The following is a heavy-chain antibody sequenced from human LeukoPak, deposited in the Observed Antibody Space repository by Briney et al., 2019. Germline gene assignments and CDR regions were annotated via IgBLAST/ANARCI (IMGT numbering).Heavy chain of an antibody. J-gene: IGHJ5*02. CDR1: GGSISSGDYY. D-gene: IGHD6-13*01. CDR3: ATCKAAAGRRNWFDP. Sequence: SETLSLTCTVSGGSISSGDYYWSWIRQSPGKGLEWIGYIYYSGSTYYNPSLKSRVTISVDTSKNQFSLQLSSVTAADTAVYYCATCKAAAGRRNWFDPWGQGTLVTVSS. CDR2: IYYSGST. V-gene: IGHV4-30-4*01.